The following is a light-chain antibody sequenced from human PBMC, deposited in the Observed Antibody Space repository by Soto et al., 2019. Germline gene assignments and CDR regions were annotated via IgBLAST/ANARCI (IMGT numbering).Light chain of an antibody. Sequence: DIQLTQSPSFLSASVGDRVTITCRASQGISSYLAWYQQEPGKAPKLLIYAASTLQSGVPSRFSGSGSGTEFTLTISSLQPEDFSTYYCQQLDSYPLTFGQGTKLEIK. J-gene: IGKJ2*01. CDR1: QGISSY. CDR2: AAS. V-gene: IGKV1-9*01. CDR3: QQLDSYPLT.